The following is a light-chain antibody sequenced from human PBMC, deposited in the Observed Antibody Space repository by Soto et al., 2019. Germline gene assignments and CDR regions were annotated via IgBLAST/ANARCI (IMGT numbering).Light chain of an antibody. CDR3: QSYDRSLSGSRVV. V-gene: IGLV1-40*01. CDR1: SSDIGAGYN. CDR2: GDN. Sequence: QSVLTQPPSVSGAPGQRVTISCSGGSSDIGAGYNVHWYQQLPGTAPKLLISGDNNRPSGVPDRFSGSKSGTSASLAITGLQDEDEADYYCQSYDRSLSGSRVVFGGGTKLTVL. J-gene: IGLJ2*01.